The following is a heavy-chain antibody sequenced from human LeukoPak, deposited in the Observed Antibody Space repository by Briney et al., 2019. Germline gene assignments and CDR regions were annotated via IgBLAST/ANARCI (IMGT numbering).Heavy chain of an antibody. CDR1: GFTFSSYG. V-gene: IGHV3-33*06. CDR2: IWYGGSNK. J-gene: IGHJ6*03. D-gene: IGHD3-10*01. CDR3: AKHASGDYYYYMDV. Sequence: GGSLRLSCAASGFTFSSYGMHWVRQAPGKGLEWVAVIWYGGSNKYYADSVKGRFTISRDNSKNTLYLQMNSLRAEDTAVYYCAKHASGDYYYYMDVWGKGTTVTVSS.